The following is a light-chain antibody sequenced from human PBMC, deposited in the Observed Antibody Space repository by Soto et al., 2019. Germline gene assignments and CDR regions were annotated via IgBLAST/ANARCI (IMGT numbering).Light chain of an antibody. Sequence: EIVMTHSPPTLYVSQGERATLYCRASQSVSSNLAWYQQKPGQAPRLLIYGASTRATGCPVRFSGSGSGTEFTLTITSLQSEDFAVYYCQQYNNWPPWTFGQGTKVDIK. CDR2: GAS. CDR1: QSVSSN. J-gene: IGKJ1*01. CDR3: QQYNNWPPWT. V-gene: IGKV3-15*01.